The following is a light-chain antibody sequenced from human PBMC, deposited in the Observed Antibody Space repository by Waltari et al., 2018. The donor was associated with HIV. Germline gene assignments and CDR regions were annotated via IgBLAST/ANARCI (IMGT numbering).Light chain of an antibody. Sequence: SYELTQPPSVSVSPGQTASITCSGDKLDKKYISWYQHRPGQSPIMVIYQDGERPSGIPERFSGSNSANTATLTISGTQAMDEADYYCQAWDDSTAVFGGGTKLTVL. CDR1: KLDKKY. V-gene: IGLV3-1*01. CDR3: QAWDDSTAV. J-gene: IGLJ2*01. CDR2: QDG.